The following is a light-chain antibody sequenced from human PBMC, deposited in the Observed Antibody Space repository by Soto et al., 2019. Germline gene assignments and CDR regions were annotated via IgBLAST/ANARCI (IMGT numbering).Light chain of an antibody. CDR3: QQYYNWPLT. CDR2: GAF. J-gene: IGKJ4*01. CDR1: QSIASN. V-gene: IGKV3-15*01. Sequence: IVLTQSPATLSVSPGERAALSCRASQSIASNLAWYQQKPGQAPRLLIYGAFTRATGIPVRFSGSGSGTEFTLTISNLQSEDFALYHCQQYYNWPLTFGGGTKVDIK.